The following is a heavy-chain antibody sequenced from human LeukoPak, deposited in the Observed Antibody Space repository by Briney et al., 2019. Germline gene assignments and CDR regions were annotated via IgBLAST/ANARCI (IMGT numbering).Heavy chain of an antibody. V-gene: IGHV3-48*03. D-gene: IGHD5-24*01. CDR3: AREVNYTNGYRGDYFDS. CDR2: ISTSGGAI. J-gene: IGHJ4*02. Sequence: PGGSLRLSCAAFGFAFSSYEMNWVRQAPGKGLEWVSYISTSGGAIYNADSVQGRFIISRDNTKNSLYLQMNSLRAEDTAVYYCAREVNYTNGYRGDYFDSWGQGILVTAS. CDR1: GFAFSSYE.